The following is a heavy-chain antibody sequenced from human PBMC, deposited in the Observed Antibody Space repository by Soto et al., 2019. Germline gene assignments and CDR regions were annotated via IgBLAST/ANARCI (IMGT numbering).Heavy chain of an antibody. CDR2: IYYSGST. CDR3: ARRNFYYGMDV. J-gene: IGHJ6*02. V-gene: IGHV4-39*01. Sequence: SETLSLTCTVSGGSISSSSYYWGWIRQPPGKGLEWIGSIYYSGSTYYNPSLKSRVAISVDTSKNQFSLKLSSVTAADTAVYYCARRNFYYGMDVWGQGTTVTVSS. CDR1: GGSISSSSYY. D-gene: IGHD1-7*01.